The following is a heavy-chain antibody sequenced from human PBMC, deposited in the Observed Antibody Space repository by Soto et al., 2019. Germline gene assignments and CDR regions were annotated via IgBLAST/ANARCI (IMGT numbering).Heavy chain of an antibody. J-gene: IGHJ4*02. Sequence: QVQLVQSGAEVKKPGSSVKVSCKASGGTFSSYTISWVRQAPGQGLEWMGRIIPILGIANYAQKFQGRVTITADKSTSTAYMELSSLISEDTAVYYCARDLVATVVTPSLNWGQGTLVTVSS. CDR2: IIPILGIA. D-gene: IGHD5-12*01. CDR1: GGTFSSYT. CDR3: ARDLVATVVTPSLN. V-gene: IGHV1-69*08.